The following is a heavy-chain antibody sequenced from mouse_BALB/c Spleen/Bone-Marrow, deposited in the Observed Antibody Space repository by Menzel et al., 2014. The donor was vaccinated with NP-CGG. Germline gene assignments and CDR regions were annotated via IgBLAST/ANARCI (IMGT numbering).Heavy chain of an antibody. Sequence: EVQGVESGGGLVQPGGSLRLSCAASGFDFSRYWMSWVRQAPGKGLEWIGEINPDSSTINYTPSLKDKFIISRDNAKNTLYLQMSKVRSEDTALYYCARQGYYGSSDYWGQGTTLTVSS. CDR3: ARQGYYGSSDY. CDR1: GFDFSRYW. CDR2: INPDSSTI. J-gene: IGHJ2*01. V-gene: IGHV4-1*02. D-gene: IGHD1-1*01.